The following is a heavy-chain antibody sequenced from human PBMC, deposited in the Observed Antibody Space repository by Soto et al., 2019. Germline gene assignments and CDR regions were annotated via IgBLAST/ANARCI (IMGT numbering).Heavy chain of an antibody. V-gene: IGHV4-59*01. CDR2: IYYSGST. Sequence: TLSLTCTVSGGSISSYYWSWIRQPPGKGLEWIGYIYYSGSTNYNPSLKSRVTISVDTSKNQFSLKLSSVTAADTAVYYCARSYYDSSGSPGYWGQGTLVTVSS. D-gene: IGHD3-22*01. J-gene: IGHJ4*02. CDR1: GGSISSYY. CDR3: ARSYYDSSGSPGY.